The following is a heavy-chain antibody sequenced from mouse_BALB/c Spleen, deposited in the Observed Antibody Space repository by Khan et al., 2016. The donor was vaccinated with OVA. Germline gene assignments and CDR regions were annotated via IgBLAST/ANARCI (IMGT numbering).Heavy chain of an antibody. D-gene: IGHD2-14*01. Sequence: VQLQQSGPDLVKPGASVKISCKASGYSFTLYYMTWVKQSHGKSLEWIGRVNPNTGGSDYNQEFKGKAILTVDKSSNTAYMELHSLTSEDSAVYYCARGYDFFAFWGQGTLVTVSA. CDR3: ARGYDFFAF. V-gene: IGHV1-26*01. CDR1: GYSFTLYY. CDR2: VNPNTGGS. J-gene: IGHJ3*01.